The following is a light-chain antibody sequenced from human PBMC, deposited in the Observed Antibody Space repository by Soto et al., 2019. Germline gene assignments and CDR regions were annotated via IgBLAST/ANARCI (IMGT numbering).Light chain of an antibody. CDR1: QSISSW. CDR3: QQYNSYST. J-gene: IGKJ1*01. V-gene: IGKV1-5*03. CDR2: KAS. Sequence: DIQMTQSPSTLSASVGDRVTITCRASQSISSWLAGYQQKPGKAPKLLIYKASSLESGVPSRFSGSGSGTEFTITISSLQPDDFATYYYQQYNSYSTFGQGTKVEIK.